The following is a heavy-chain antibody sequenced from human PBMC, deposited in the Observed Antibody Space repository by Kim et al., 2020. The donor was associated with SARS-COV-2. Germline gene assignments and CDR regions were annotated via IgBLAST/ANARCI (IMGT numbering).Heavy chain of an antibody. V-gene: IGHV4-39*01. CDR1: GDSISSSSYY. J-gene: IGHJ4*02. D-gene: IGHD1-26*01. CDR3: ARPHVGMTSPFDS. Sequence: SETLSLTCSVSGDSISSSSYYWGWIRQPPGKGLEWIGNIYYGGRTYYNPSLKSRVTLSVDTSKNQFSVRLRSVTAADTAVYYCARPHVGMTSPFDSWGQG. CDR2: IYYGGRT.